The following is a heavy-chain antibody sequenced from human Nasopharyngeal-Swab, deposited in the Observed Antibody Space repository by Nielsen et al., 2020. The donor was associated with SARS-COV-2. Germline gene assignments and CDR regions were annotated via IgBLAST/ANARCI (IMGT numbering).Heavy chain of an antibody. J-gene: IGHJ6*02. Sequence: LSLTCAASGFTFSSYWMHWVRQAPGKGLVWVSRINSDGSSTSYADSVKGRFTISRDNAKNTLYLQMNSLRAEDTAVYYCARHISPPLWEYTPDYYYYGMDVWGQGTTVTVSS. D-gene: IGHD1-26*01. CDR2: INSDGSST. V-gene: IGHV3-74*01. CDR3: ARHISPPLWEYTPDYYYYGMDV. CDR1: GFTFSSYW.